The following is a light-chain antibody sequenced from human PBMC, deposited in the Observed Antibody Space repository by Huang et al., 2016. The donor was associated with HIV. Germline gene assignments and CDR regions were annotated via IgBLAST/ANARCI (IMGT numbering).Light chain of an antibody. CDR3: QQYNNWPLT. V-gene: IGKV3-15*01. CDR2: GAS. CDR1: QIVSSN. Sequence: EIVMTHSPATLSVSPGERATLSCRASQIVSSNLAWYQQKPGQAPRLRIYGASTRATGIPARFSGSGSGTEFTLTISSLQSEDFAVYYCQQYNNWPLTFGQGTKVEIK. J-gene: IGKJ1*01.